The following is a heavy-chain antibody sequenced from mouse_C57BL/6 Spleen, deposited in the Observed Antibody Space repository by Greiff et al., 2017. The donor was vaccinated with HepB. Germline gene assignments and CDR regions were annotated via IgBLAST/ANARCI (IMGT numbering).Heavy chain of an antibody. CDR1: GFTFSSYA. V-gene: IGHV5-9-1*02. D-gene: IGHD4-1*02. CDR2: ISSGGAYI. Sequence: EVKVVESGECLVMPGGSLKLSCAASGFTFSSYAMSWVGQTPEKRLEWVAYISSGGAYIYYADTVKGRFTISRDNDRNTRYLQMSSLKSEDTDMYYCTRDSNWDYFGCWGEGTTLTISS. J-gene: IGHJ2*01. CDR3: TRDSNWDYFGC.